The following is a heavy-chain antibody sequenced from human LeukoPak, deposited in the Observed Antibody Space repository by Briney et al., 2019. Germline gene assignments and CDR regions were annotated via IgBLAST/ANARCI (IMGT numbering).Heavy chain of an antibody. CDR2: IIPIFGTA. CDR1: GGTFSSYA. CDR3: ARGPRQNGYYYYYMDV. D-gene: IGHD3-10*01. Sequence: SVKVSCKASGGTFSSYAISWVRQAPGQGLEWMGGIIPIFGTANYAQKFQGRVTITADKSTSTAYMELSSLRSEDTAVYYCARGPRQNGYYYYYMDVWGKGTTVTISS. J-gene: IGHJ6*03. V-gene: IGHV1-69*06.